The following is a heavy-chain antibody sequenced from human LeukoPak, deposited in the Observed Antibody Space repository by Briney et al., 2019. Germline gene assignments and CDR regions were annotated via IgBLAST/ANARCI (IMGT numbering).Heavy chain of an antibody. Sequence: ASVKVSCKASGYTFTGYYMHWVRQAPGQGLEWMGWINPNSGGTNYAQKFQGRVTMTRDTSTSTVYMELSSLRSEDTAVYCCARDSRIAAAGRYFDYWGQGTLVTVSS. J-gene: IGHJ4*02. V-gene: IGHV1-2*02. CDR1: GYTFTGYY. CDR3: ARDSRIAAAGRYFDY. D-gene: IGHD6-13*01. CDR2: INPNSGGT.